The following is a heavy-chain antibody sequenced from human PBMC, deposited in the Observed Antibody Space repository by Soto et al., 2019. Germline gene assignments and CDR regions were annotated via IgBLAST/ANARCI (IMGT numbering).Heavy chain of an antibody. J-gene: IGHJ4*02. D-gene: IGHD1-26*01. CDR1: GGTFSSYA. Sequence: SVKVSCKASGGTFSSYAISWVRQAPGQGLEWMGGIIPIFGTANYAQKFQGRVTITADESTSTAYMELSSLRSEDTAVYYCARDLYQGELLYFDYQGQGTLVTVSS. V-gene: IGHV1-69*13. CDR2: IIPIFGTA. CDR3: ARDLYQGELLYFDY.